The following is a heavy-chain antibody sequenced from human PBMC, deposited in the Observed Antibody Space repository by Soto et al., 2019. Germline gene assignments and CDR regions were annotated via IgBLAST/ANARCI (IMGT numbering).Heavy chain of an antibody. J-gene: IGHJ4*02. D-gene: IGHD6-6*01. CDR1: GGSISSGGYY. V-gene: IGHV4-31*03. CDR3: AGGLGQGDFDY. CDR2: IYYSGST. Sequence: QVQLQESGPGLVKPSQTLSLTCTVSGGSISSGGYYWSWIRQHPGKGLEWIGYIYYSGSTYYNPSLKSRVTRSVDTSKNQSSPKLSSVTAPDTAVYYCAGGLGQGDFDYWGQGTLVTVSS.